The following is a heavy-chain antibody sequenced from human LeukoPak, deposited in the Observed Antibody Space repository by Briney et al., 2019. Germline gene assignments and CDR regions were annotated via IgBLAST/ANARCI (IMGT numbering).Heavy chain of an antibody. CDR3: ATPLIGQGVSLGY. J-gene: IGHJ4*02. CDR2: ITTYSGNT. Sequence: VASVKVSFKASGYTFTTYGISWVRQAPGQGLEWMGWITTYSGNTYYAQKLQGRVTMTTDTSTSTAYMELRSLRSDDTAVYYCATPLIGQGVSLGYWGQGTLVTVSS. D-gene: IGHD3-16*01. CDR1: GYTFTTYG. V-gene: IGHV1-18*01.